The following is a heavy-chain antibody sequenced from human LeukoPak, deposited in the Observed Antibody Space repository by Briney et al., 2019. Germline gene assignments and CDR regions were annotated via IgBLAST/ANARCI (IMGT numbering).Heavy chain of an antibody. Sequence: PGGSLRLSCAASGFSFSDFGMNWVRQAPGKGLEWVSSISAHSRYIYYADSVKGRFTISRDNAQTSLYLEMNSLRGEDSAVYYCARDVLLYSDYWGLDYWGQGTLVTVSS. CDR3: ARDVLLYSDYWGLDY. J-gene: IGHJ4*02. V-gene: IGHV3-21*01. D-gene: IGHD4-17*01. CDR1: GFSFSDFG. CDR2: ISAHSRYI.